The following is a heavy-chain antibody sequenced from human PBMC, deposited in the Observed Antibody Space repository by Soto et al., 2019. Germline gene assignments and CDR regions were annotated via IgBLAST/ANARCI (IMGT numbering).Heavy chain of an antibody. CDR3: ARDKGPDHYGQTRIRDYSYAMDV. CDR1: GASISSGAYF. V-gene: IGHV4-31*03. Sequence: QVQLQGSGPRLVKPSQTLSLTCSVSGASISSGAYFWTWIRHHPGKGLEWIGYIYYRVSTSYTYQPPPLQGRVTLSVDTAKNLCSLRLTSVTAADTATYYSARDKGPDHYGQTRIRDYSYAMDVRGQGTTVIVS. CDR2: IYYRVST. J-gene: IGHJ6*02. D-gene: IGHD4-17*01.